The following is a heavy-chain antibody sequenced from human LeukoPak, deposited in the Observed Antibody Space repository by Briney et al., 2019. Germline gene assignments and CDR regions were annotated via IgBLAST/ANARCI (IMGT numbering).Heavy chain of an antibody. CDR2: INSDGGST. CDR3: ARVSYYYGSGSYRPTAVYYFDY. J-gene: IGHJ4*02. V-gene: IGHV3-74*01. Sequence: PGGSLRLSCAASGFTFSSYWMHWVRRAPGKGLVWVSRINSDGGSTSYADSVKGRFTISRDNAKNTLYLQMNSLRAEDTAVYYCARVSYYYGSGSYRPTAVYYFDYWGQGTLVTVSS. D-gene: IGHD3-10*01. CDR1: GFTFSSYW.